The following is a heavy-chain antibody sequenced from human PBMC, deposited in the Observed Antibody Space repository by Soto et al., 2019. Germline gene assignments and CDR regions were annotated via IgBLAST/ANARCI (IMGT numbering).Heavy chain of an antibody. CDR1: GGSIISSSYY. V-gene: IGHV4-39*07. D-gene: IGHD3-22*01. CDR2: SYYSGST. CDR3: ARDLFINYYDSSGYGPGGYYYGMDV. Sequence: ETLSLTCTVSGGSIISSSYYLGWIRQPPGKGLEWIGSSYYSGSTYYNPSLKSRVTISVDTSKNQFSLKLSSVTAADTAVYYCARDLFINYYDSSGYGPGGYYYGMDVWGQGTTVTVSS. J-gene: IGHJ6*02.